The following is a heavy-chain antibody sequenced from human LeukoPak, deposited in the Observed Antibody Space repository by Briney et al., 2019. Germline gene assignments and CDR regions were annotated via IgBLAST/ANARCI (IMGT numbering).Heavy chain of an antibody. CDR1: GGSISSYY. D-gene: IGHD6-13*01. J-gene: IGHJ4*02. V-gene: IGHV4-59*01. CDR3: AREVEQQLFDY. CDR2: IYYSGST. Sequence: SETLSLTCTVSGGSISSYYWSWIRQPPGKGLEWIGYIYYSGSTNYNPSLKSRVTISVDTSKNQFSLKLSSVTAADTAVYSCAREVEQQLFDYWGQGTLVTVSS.